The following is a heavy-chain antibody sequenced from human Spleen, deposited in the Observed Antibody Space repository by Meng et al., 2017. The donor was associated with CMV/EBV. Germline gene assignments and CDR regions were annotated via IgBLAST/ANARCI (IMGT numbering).Heavy chain of an antibody. CDR3: AKALGYCSGGSCYALQN. J-gene: IGHJ3*01. Sequence: GGSLRLSCAASGFTFSSYGMHWVRQAPGKGLEWVAFIRYDGSNKYYADSVKGRFTISRDNSKSTLYLQMNSLIAEDTAVYYCAKALGYCSGGSCYALQNWGQGTMVTVSS. CDR1: GFTFSSYG. CDR2: IRYDGSNK. D-gene: IGHD2-15*01. V-gene: IGHV3-30*02.